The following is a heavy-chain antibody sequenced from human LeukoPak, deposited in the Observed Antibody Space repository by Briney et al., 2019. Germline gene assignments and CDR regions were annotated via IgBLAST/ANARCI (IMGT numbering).Heavy chain of an antibody. J-gene: IGHJ4*02. CDR3: ARGGYYYDSSGYSHLPDY. D-gene: IGHD3-22*01. CDR2: IIPIVGTT. Sequence: SVKVSCKASGGTFSSYAFSWVRQAPGRGLEWMGGIIPIVGTTNYAQMFQGRVTITADESTSTAYMELSSLRSEDTAVYYCARGGYYYDSSGYSHLPDYWGQGTLVTVSA. V-gene: IGHV1-69*13. CDR1: GGTFSSYA.